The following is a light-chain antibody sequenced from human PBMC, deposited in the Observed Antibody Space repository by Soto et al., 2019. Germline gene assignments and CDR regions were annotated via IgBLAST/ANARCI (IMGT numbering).Light chain of an antibody. Sequence: QSVLTQPASVSGSPGQSITISCTGTSSDVGGYNYVSWYQQHPGKAPKLMIYEVSNRPSGVSNRFSGSKSGNTASLTISGLQAEDEADYYCSSYTSSSTLNWVFGGGTKVPS. J-gene: IGLJ3*02. V-gene: IGLV2-14*01. CDR1: SSDVGGYNY. CDR3: SSYTSSSTLNWV. CDR2: EVS.